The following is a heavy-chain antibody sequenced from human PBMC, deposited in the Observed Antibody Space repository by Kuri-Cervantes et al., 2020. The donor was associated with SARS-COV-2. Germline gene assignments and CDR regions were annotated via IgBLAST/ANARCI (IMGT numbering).Heavy chain of an antibody. CDR3: ARAVQNLDWYYDL. CDR2: IYYSGST. Sequence: SETLSLTCTVSGGSISSYYWSWIRQPPGKGLEWIGYIYYSGSTNYNPSLKSRVTISVDTSKNQFSLKLSSVTAADTAVYYCARAVQNLDWYYDLWGRGTL. V-gene: IGHV4-59*01. J-gene: IGHJ2*01. D-gene: IGHD1-1*01. CDR1: GGSISSYY.